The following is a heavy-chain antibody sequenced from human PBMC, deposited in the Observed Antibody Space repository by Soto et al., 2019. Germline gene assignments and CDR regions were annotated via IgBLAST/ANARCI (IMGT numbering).Heavy chain of an antibody. CDR3: ARGRNYALDY. D-gene: IGHD2-2*01. Sequence: EVQLVESGGDLVQPGGSLRLSCAASEFTLSNFWMHWVRQLPGKGLEWISRIKSDGSITNYADSVKGRFTISRDSAKNTLFLQMSSLGAEDTAIYYCARGRNYALDYWGQGTLVTVSS. CDR1: EFTLSNFW. V-gene: IGHV3-74*01. CDR2: IKSDGSIT. J-gene: IGHJ4*02.